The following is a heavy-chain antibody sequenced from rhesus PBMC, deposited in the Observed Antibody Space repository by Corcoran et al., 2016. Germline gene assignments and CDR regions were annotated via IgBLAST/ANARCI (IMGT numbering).Heavy chain of an antibody. V-gene: IGHV3S25*01. D-gene: IGHD3-9*01. Sequence: EVQLVESGGGLAKPGGSLRLSCAASGFTFSSYWMNWVRQAPVKGLEWVSAINSGGDSIYYAESMKGRFTISRENSKNTLSLQMNSLRAEDTAVYYCAKRFCIDEDDYGYYYTDYGLDSWGQGVVVTVSS. J-gene: IGHJ6*01. CDR2: INSGGDSI. CDR1: GFTFSSYW. CDR3: AKRFCIDEDDYGYYYTDYGLDS.